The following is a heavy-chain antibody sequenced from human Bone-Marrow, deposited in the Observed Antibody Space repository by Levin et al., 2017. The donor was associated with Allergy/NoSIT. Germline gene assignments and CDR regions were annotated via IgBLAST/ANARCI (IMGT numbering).Heavy chain of an antibody. Sequence: GESLKISCAASGFTISDYYMSWIRQAPGKGLEWVSYIRSSSSYTNHADFVEGRFNISRDNAKNSLVLQMNSLRAEDAAVYYCARETGQLRYYNYYCMDVWRLGTTVTVSS. D-gene: IGHD6-13*01. V-gene: IGHV3-11*05. CDR3: ARETGQLRYYNYYCMDV. J-gene: IGHJ6*02. CDR2: IRSSSSYT. CDR1: GFTISDYY.